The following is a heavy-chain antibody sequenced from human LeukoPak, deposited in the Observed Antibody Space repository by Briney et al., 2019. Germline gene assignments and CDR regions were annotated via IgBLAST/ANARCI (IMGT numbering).Heavy chain of an antibody. Sequence: PSETLSLTCTVSGDSISSDTYYWTWIGQPAGKGLEWIGRIYISGNTNYNPSLKSRVTISVDTSKNQFSLNLNSVTAADTAVYYCAGTRRYCSGVSCYNWFDPWGQGTLVTVSS. J-gene: IGHJ5*02. CDR3: AGTRRYCSGVSCYNWFDP. V-gene: IGHV4-61*02. D-gene: IGHD2-15*01. CDR1: GDSISSDTYY. CDR2: IYISGNT.